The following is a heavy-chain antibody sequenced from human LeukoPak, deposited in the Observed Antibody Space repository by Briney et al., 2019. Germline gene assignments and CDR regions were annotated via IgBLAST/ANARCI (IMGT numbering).Heavy chain of an antibody. CDR2: ISWNSGSI. V-gene: IGHV3-9*03. D-gene: IGHD6-13*01. CDR3: AKASSSSRFYYMDV. J-gene: IGHJ6*03. CDR1: GFTFDDYA. Sequence: PGGSLRLSCAASGFTFDDYAMHWVRQAPGKGLEWVSGISWNSGSIGYADSVKGRFTISRDNAKNSLYLQMNSLRAEDMALYYCAKASSSSRFYYMDVWGEGTTVTVSS.